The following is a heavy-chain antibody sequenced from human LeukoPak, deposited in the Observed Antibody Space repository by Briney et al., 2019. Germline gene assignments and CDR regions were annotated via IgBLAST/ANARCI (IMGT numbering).Heavy chain of an antibody. CDR1: GFTFVNYG. CDR3: ARGQQAGYFDY. Sequence: GGSLRLSCAASGFTFVNYGFHWVRQAPGKALEWVAFISYNGIKKYADSVKGRFTISRDNSKNTLYLQMNSLRAEDTAVYYCARGQQAGYFDYWGQGTLVTVSS. D-gene: IGHD6-13*01. V-gene: IGHV3-30*03. J-gene: IGHJ4*02. CDR2: ISYNGIKK.